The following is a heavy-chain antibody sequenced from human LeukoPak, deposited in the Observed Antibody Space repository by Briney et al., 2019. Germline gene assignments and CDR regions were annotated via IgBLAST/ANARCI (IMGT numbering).Heavy chain of an antibody. CDR3: AKEGYYYDSSGYRYYFDY. CDR2: ISGSGGST. V-gene: IGHV3-23*01. CDR1: GFTFNSYV. J-gene: IGHJ4*02. D-gene: IGHD3-22*01. Sequence: GGSLRLSCAASGFTFNSYVMHWVRQAPGKGLEWVSAISGSGGSTYYADSVKGRFTISRDNSKNTLYLQMNSLRAEDTAVYYCAKEGYYYDSSGYRYYFDYWGQGTLVTVSS.